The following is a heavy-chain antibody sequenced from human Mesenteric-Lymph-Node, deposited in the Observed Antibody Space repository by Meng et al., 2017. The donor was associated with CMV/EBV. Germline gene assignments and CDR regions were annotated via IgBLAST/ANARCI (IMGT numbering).Heavy chain of an antibody. D-gene: IGHD5-24*01. Sequence: SGPTLVKPTQTLTLTCTFSGFSLSISGMRVSWIRQPPGKALEWLARIDWDDDKFYSTSLKTRLTISKDTSKNQVVLTMTNVDPVDTATYYCAHLDGTTWYYYDYWGQGTLVTVSS. CDR1: GFSLSISGMR. V-gene: IGHV2-70D*14. J-gene: IGHJ4*02. CDR2: IDWDDDK. CDR3: AHLDGTTWYYYDY.